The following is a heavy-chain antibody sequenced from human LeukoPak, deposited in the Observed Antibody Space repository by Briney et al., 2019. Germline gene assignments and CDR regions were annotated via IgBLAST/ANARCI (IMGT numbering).Heavy chain of an antibody. J-gene: IGHJ4*02. D-gene: IGHD2-15*01. Sequence: ASVKVSCKASGGTFSSYAISWVRQAPGQGLEWMGRIIPILGIANYAQKFQGRVTITADKSTSTAYMELSSLRSEDTAVYYCARGTEGVVTPYFDPWGQGTLVIVSS. CDR1: GGTFSSYA. CDR3: ARGTEGVVTPYFDP. CDR2: IIPILGIA. V-gene: IGHV1-69*04.